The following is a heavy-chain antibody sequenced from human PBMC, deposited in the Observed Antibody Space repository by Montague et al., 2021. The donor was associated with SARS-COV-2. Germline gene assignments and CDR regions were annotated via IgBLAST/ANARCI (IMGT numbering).Heavy chain of an antibody. J-gene: IGHJ4*02. D-gene: IGHD2-15*01. Sequence: SETLSLTCTVSGGSISSFYWSWFRQPPGKGLEWIGYISDSGSTNYNPSLTSRVNMSVDKSKNQFSLKVNSVTAADTAVYYCARNYSATLPAVYWGQGTLVTVSS. CDR1: GGSISSFY. CDR2: ISDSGST. CDR3: ARNYSATLPAVY. V-gene: IGHV4-59*08.